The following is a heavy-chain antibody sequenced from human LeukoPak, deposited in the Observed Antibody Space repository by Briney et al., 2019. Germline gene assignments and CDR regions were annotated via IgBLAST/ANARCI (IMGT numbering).Heavy chain of an antibody. CDR3: ARESPGGYYVDY. D-gene: IGHD3-22*01. J-gene: IGHJ4*02. CDR2: IWYDGSNK. V-gene: IGHV3-33*01. CDR1: GVTFSSYG. Sequence: GGSLRLSCAASGVTFSSYGMHWVRQAPGKGLEWVAVIWYDGSNKYYADSVKGRFTISRDNSKNTLYLQMNSLRAEDTAVYYCARESPGGYYVDYWGQGTLVTVSS.